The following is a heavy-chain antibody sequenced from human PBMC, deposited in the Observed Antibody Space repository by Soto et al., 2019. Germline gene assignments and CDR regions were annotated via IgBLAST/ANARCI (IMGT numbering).Heavy chain of an antibody. Sequence: PGGSLRLSCAASGFTFCSYSMNWVRQAPGKGLEWVSYISSSSSTIYYADSVKGRFTISRDNAKNSLYLQMNSLRAEDTAVYYCAAYYDYSNYGFYYYYYMDVWGKGTTVTVS. CDR3: AAYYDYSNYGFYYYYYMDV. V-gene: IGHV3-48*01. CDR1: GFTFCSYS. J-gene: IGHJ6*03. CDR2: ISSSSSTI. D-gene: IGHD4-4*01.